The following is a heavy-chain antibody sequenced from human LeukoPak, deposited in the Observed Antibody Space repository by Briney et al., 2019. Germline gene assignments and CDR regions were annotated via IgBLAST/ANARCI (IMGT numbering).Heavy chain of an antibody. Sequence: PGGSLRLSCVASGITFSTYAMSWVRQAPGKGLEWVSVISSSGSSTYYADSVKGRFTISRGNLKNTLYLQMNSLRAEDTAVYYCAKAARKRSYFDYWGQGTLVTVSS. V-gene: IGHV3-23*01. J-gene: IGHJ4*02. CDR2: ISSSGSST. D-gene: IGHD5-24*01. CDR1: GITFSTYA. CDR3: AKAARKRSYFDY.